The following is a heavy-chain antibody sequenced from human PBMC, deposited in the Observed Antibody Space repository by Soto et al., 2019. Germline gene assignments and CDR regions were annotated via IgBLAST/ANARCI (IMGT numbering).Heavy chain of an antibody. CDR3: AKDGACSGGSCYSYFQH. CDR2: ISWDGGST. CDR1: GFTFDDYA. V-gene: IGHV3-43D*03. J-gene: IGHJ1*01. D-gene: IGHD2-15*01. Sequence: GGSLRLSCAASGFTFDDYAMHWVRQAPGKGLEWVSLISWDGGSTYYADSVKGRFTISRDNSKNSLYLQMNSLRAEDTALYYCAKDGACSGGSCYSYFQHWGQGTLVTVSS.